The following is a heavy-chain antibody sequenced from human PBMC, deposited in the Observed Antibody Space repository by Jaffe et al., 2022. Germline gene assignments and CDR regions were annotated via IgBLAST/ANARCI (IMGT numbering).Heavy chain of an antibody. V-gene: IGHV4-59*01. D-gene: IGHD3-10*01. CDR2: IYYSGST. Sequence: QVQLQESGPGLVKPSETLSLTCTVSGGSISSYYWSWIRQPPGKGLEWIGYIYYSGSTNYNPSLKSRVTISVDTSKNQFSLKLSSVTAADTAVYYCAREGSMVRGFNYYYYMDVWGKGTTVTVSS. CDR3: AREGSMVRGFNYYYYMDV. J-gene: IGHJ6*03. CDR1: GGSISSYY.